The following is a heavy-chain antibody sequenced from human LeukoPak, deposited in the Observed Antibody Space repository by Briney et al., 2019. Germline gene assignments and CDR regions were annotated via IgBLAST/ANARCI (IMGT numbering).Heavy chain of an antibody. CDR1: RIHISRFY. CDR3: ARDRSYYTGGMDV. D-gene: IGHD3-10*01. CDR2: IFYSVST. Sequence: EILSLTCQVSRIHISRFYWSWIRKPPGKGLEWIGYIFYSVSTKYNPSLKSRVTIAVDTSKNQFSLKLSSVTAADTAVYYCARDRSYYTGGMDVGGQGTTVTVS. J-gene: IGHJ6*01. V-gene: IGHV4-59*01.